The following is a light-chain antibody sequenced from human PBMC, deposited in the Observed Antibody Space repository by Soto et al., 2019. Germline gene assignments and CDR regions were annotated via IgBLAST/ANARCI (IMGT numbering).Light chain of an antibody. CDR1: SSDVGSYNL. Sequence: QSALTQPASVSGSPGQSITISCTGTSSDVGSYNLVSWYQQHPGKAPKLMIYEVSKRPSGVSNRFSGSKSGNTASLTTSGLQAEDEADYYCCSYAGSSTLGVFGGGTKVTVL. V-gene: IGLV2-23*02. CDR2: EVS. CDR3: CSYAGSSTLGV. J-gene: IGLJ2*01.